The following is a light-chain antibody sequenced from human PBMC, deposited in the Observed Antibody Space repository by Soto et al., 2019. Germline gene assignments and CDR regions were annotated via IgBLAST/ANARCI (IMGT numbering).Light chain of an antibody. V-gene: IGKV3-15*01. J-gene: IGKJ2*01. CDR1: QSVSRT. Sequence: EIVMTQSPASLSVSPGERATLSCRASQSVSRTLAWYQQKPGQAPRLLIYGASTRATGIPARFSGRGSGTDFTLTIISLQSEDFAVYYCQQYDSWRYTFGQGTKLEIK. CDR2: GAS. CDR3: QQYDSWRYT.